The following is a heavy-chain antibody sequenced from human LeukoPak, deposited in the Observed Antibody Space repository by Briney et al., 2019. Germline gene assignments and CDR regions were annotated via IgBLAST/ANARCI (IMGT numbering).Heavy chain of an antibody. CDR1: GFTFTSYW. D-gene: IGHD5-24*01. V-gene: IGHV3-74*01. CDR3: ARDSYNNVDY. J-gene: IGHJ4*02. CDR2: TDTEGTST. Sequence: GGSLRLSCAASGFTFTSYWMHWVRQAPGKGLVWVSRTDTEGTSTYHADSVKGRFTVSRDNAKNTVYLQMNSLRAEDTAVYYCARDSYNNVDYWGQGTLVTVSS.